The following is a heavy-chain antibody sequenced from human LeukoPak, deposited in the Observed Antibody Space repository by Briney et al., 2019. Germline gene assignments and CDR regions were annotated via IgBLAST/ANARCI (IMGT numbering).Heavy chain of an antibody. D-gene: IGHD2-15*01. Sequence: EKLFLTWRETGGSVNSLYRGWSRNTQGKRLEWIGYIYYSGSTNYNPSLKSRVTLSVDTPNNKFSLKLNSLTAADAAVYYCVRHLSAGRPAFDIWGQGTMVTVCS. CDR1: GGSVNSLY. CDR2: IYYSGST. CDR3: VRHLSAGRPAFDI. V-gene: IGHV4-59*08. J-gene: IGHJ3*02.